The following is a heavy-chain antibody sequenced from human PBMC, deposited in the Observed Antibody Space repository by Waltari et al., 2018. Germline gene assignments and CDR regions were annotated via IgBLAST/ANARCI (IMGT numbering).Heavy chain of an antibody. CDR2: INPSGGST. Sequence: QVQLVQSGAEVKKPGASVKVSCKASGYTFTSYYMHWVRQAPGQGVEWMVIINPSGGSTSYAQKFQGRVTMTRDTSTSTVYMELSSLRSEDTAVYYCARSGIVATIGLAFDIWGQGTMVTVSS. CDR3: ARSGIVATIGLAFDI. D-gene: IGHD5-12*01. J-gene: IGHJ3*02. V-gene: IGHV1-46*01. CDR1: GYTFTSYY.